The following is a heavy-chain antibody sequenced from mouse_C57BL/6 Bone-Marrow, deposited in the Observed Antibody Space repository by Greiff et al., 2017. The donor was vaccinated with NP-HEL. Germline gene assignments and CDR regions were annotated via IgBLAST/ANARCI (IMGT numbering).Heavy chain of an antibody. V-gene: IGHV1-69*01. CDR3: ARTTEGFAY. CDR2: IDPSDSYT. CDR1: GYTFTSYW. D-gene: IGHD1-1*01. Sequence: QLQLQQPGAELVMPGASVKLSCKASGYTFTSYWMHWVKQRPGQGLEWIGEIDPSDSYTNYNQKFKGKSTLTVDKSSSTAYMQLSSLTSEDSAVYYCARTTEGFAYWGQGTLVTVSA. J-gene: IGHJ3*01.